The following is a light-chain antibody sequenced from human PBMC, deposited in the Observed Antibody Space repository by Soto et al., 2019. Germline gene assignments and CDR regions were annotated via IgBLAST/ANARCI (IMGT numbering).Light chain of an antibody. CDR1: QSVSSSH. CDR2: AAS. J-gene: IGKJ5*01. V-gene: IGKV3-20*01. Sequence: EIMLTQSPGTLSLYQGERATLSCMASQSVSSSHLAWYQHKPGQAPRLLIYAASSRATGSPDRFSGGGSGTDFTLTISRLEAEDFIVYYCQQYGYLPIPFGQRRRLE. CDR3: QQYGYLPIP.